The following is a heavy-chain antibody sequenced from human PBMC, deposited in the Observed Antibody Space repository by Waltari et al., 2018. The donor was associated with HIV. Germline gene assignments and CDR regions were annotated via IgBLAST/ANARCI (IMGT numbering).Heavy chain of an antibody. V-gene: IGHV3-49*03. CDR1: GFTFGDYA. CDR3: TGQREGLGYCSSTSCYRFDY. Sequence: EVQLVESGGGLVQPGRSLRLPCTASGFTFGDYAMSWFRQAPGKGLEWVGFIRSKAYGGTTEYAASVKGRFTISRDDSKSIAYLQMNSLKTEDTAVYYCTGQREGLGYCSSTSCYRFDYWGQGTLVTVSS. D-gene: IGHD2-2*01. J-gene: IGHJ4*02. CDR2: IRSKAYGGTT.